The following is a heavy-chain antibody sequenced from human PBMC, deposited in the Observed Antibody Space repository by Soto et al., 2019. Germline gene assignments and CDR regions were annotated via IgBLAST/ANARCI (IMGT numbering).Heavy chain of an antibody. D-gene: IGHD2-15*01. CDR3: AREGVVVVAAIQMGMDV. CDR2: MNPNSGNT. Sequence: ASVKVSCKASGYTFTSYDINWVRQATGQGLEWMGGMNPNSGNTGYAQKFQGRVTMTRNTSISTAYMELSSLRSEDTAVYYCAREGVVVVAAIQMGMDVWGQGTTVTVSS. CDR1: GYTFTSYD. V-gene: IGHV1-8*01. J-gene: IGHJ6*02.